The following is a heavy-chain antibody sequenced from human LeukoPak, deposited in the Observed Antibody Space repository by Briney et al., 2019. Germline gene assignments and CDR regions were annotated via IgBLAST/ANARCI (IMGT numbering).Heavy chain of an antibody. CDR1: GFTFNNYW. D-gene: IGHD3-22*01. CDR3: AIGVVITTAFDN. J-gene: IGHJ4*02. CDR2: IDSDGSSA. V-gene: IGHV3-74*01. Sequence: GGSLRLSCAASGFTFNNYWMHWVRQAPGKGLVWVSGIDSDGSSATYADSVKGRFTISRDNAKNTLYLEMNSLRAEDMAVYYCAIGVVITTAFDNWGQGTLVTVSS.